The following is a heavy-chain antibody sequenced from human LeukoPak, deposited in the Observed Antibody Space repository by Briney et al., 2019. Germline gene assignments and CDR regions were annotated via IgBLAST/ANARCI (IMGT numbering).Heavy chain of an antibody. CDR2: IHANRGDS. D-gene: IGHD4-11*01. CDR3: ATFIFITPTTGDAFNI. J-gene: IGHJ3*02. V-gene: IGHV1-2*02. Sequence: ASVKDSCKASGYTFTDYHIYWLRPAPGQGLEWMAWIHANRGDSIYAHKFQGRVPLTSDPSIGPAYIAVNSLRADDPGVYFCATFIFITPTTGDAFNIWGQGTMVSVSS. CDR1: GYTFTDYH.